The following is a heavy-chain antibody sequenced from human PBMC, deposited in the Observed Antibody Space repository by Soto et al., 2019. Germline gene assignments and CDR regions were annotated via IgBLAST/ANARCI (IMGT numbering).Heavy chain of an antibody. CDR2: ISGSGGTT. CDR3: AKDSWAIFGVPAGEYYAMDV. V-gene: IGHV3-23*01. J-gene: IGHJ6*02. Sequence: PVGSLRLSCLASGFTFENYAMSWVRQAPGKGLEWVSAISGSGGTTYYSDSVKGRFTISRDNSKNTVYLQMNDLRVEDAAEYFCAKDSWAIFGVPAGEYYAMDVWGQGTTVTVSS. D-gene: IGHD3-3*01. CDR1: GFTFENYA.